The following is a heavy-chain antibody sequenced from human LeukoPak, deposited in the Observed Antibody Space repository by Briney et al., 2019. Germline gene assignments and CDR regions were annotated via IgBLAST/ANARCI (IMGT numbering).Heavy chain of an antibody. CDR3: SRERGPFCPFGY. CDR1: GGSISGTNW. Sequence: SETLSLTCGVSGGSISGTNWWSWVRQPPGQGLEWIGEISLAGQTNYNPSLNGRVTMSLDKSSNQLSLHLTSVTAADTATYFCSRERGPFCPFGYWGQGTLVIVSS. CDR2: ISLAGQT. V-gene: IGHV4/OR15-8*02. J-gene: IGHJ4*02.